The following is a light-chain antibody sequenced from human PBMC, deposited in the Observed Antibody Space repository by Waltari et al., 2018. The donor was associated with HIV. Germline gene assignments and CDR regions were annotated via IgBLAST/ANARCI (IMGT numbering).Light chain of an antibody. CDR2: GVG. V-gene: IGLV2-14*01. CDR1: NSDIGFYNL. CDR3: NSYRSGDTVV. J-gene: IGLJ3*02. Sequence: QSALTQPASVSGSPGQSITISCTGTNSDIGFYNLVSWYHQRPGQAPQRIIFGVGSRPSGGSYSFAGSKSGNTASLSISGLQAEEEGKYYCNSYRSGDTVVFGGGTKLTVL.